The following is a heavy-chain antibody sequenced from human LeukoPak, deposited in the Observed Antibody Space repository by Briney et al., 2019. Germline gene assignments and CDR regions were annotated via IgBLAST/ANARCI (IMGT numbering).Heavy chain of an antibody. J-gene: IGHJ4*02. CDR2: ISDNGETT. CDR1: GFTFSNYA. D-gene: IGHD2-8*01. CDR3: AKVDTHVWSPIGL. Sequence: GGSLRLSCAASGFTFSNYAMSWVRQAPGKGLEGVSSISDNGETTYCRESVKGRFTISRDNSKNTLFLQMNSLRADDTALYYCAKVDTHVWSPIGLWGQGTLVTVSS. V-gene: IGHV3-23*01.